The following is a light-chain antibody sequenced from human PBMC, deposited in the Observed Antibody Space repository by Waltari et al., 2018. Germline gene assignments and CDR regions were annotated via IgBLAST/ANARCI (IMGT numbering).Light chain of an antibody. CDR3: QQSYSTPYT. J-gene: IGKJ2*01. CDR1: QSISSY. Sequence: DIQMTQSPSSMSASVGDRVTITCRASQSISSYLNWYQQKPGQPPNLLIYAASSLQSGVPSSVSGSGSGTDFTLTISSLQPEDFATYYCQQSYSTPYTFGQGTKLEIK. CDR2: AAS. V-gene: IGKV1-39*01.